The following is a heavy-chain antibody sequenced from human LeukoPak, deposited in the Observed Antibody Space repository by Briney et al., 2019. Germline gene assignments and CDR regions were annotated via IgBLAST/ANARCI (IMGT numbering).Heavy chain of an antibody. J-gene: IGHJ4*02. CDR1: GGSISSGSYY. D-gene: IGHD3-22*01. V-gene: IGHV4-61*02. CDR3: ARVVPHYYGSSGYCDY. CDR2: IYTSGST. Sequence: SQTLSLTCTVSGGSISSGSYYWSWIRQPAGKGLEWIGRIYTSGSTNYNPSLTSRVTISVDTSKNQFSLKLSSVTAADTAVYYCARVVPHYYGSSGYCDYWGQGTLVTVSS.